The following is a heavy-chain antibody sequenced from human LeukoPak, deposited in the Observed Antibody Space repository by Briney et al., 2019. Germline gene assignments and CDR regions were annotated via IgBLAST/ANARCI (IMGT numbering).Heavy chain of an antibody. V-gene: IGHV1-2*02. CDR2: INPNSGGT. CDR1: GYTFTGYY. D-gene: IGHD2-8*01. Sequence: GASVKVSCKASGYTFTGYYMHWVRQAPGQGLEWMGWINPNSGGTNYAQKFQGRVTMTRDTSISTAYMKLSRLRSDDTAVYYCVRQYCTNGVCPFDYWGQGTLVTVSS. J-gene: IGHJ4*02. CDR3: VRQYCTNGVCPFDY.